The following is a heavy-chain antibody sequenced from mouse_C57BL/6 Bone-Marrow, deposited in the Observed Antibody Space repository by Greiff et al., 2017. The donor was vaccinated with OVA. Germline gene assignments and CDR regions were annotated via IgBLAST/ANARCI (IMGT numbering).Heavy chain of an antibody. J-gene: IGHJ1*03. V-gene: IGHV1-81*01. CDR1: GYTFTSYG. Sequence: QVQLQQSGAELARPGASVKLSCKASGYTFTSYGVSWVKQRTGQGLEWIGEIYPRSSNTYYNEKFKGKATLTADKSSSTAYLELRSLTSEDSAVYFCAREGNLDVWYFDVWGTGTTVTVSS. CDR2: IYPRSSNT. CDR3: AREGNLDVWYFDV.